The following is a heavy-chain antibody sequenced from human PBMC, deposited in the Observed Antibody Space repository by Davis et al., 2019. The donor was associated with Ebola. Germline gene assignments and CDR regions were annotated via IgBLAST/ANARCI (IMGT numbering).Heavy chain of an antibody. V-gene: IGHV3-30*18. D-gene: IGHD2-8*02. CDR3: VKTRSNWWNDALEI. Sequence: GESLKISCAASGFTFSSYGMFWVRQAPGKVMEWVAVISPDGSDKNYADSGKGRFTISRDNSKNTLDLQMNSLRPEDTAMYYCVKTRSNWWNDALEIWGRGTMVIVSS. J-gene: IGHJ3*02. CDR1: GFTFSSYG. CDR2: ISPDGSDK.